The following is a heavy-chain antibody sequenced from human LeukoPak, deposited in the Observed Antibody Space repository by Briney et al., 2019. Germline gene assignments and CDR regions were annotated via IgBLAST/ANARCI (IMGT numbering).Heavy chain of an antibody. J-gene: IGHJ4*02. D-gene: IGHD1-26*01. CDR1: GASVSSYD. CDR3: ARGRATLL. V-gene: IGHV4-4*07. Sequence: SETLSLTCTASGASVSSYDWNWIRQPPGKGLEWLGLINNSGTTKYNPSLKSRVTMSIDTSKNQFSLKLNSVIAADTAVYYCARGRATLLWGQGTLVTVSS. CDR2: INNSGTT.